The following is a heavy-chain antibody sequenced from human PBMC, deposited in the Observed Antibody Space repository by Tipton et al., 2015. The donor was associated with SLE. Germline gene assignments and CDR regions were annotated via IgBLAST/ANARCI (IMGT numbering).Heavy chain of an antibody. Sequence: TLSLTCTVSGGSISSSSYYWGWIRQPPGKGLEWIGSIYYSGSTYYNPSLKSRVTISVDTSKNQFSLKLSSVTAADTAVYYCARGKDIVVARDAFDIWGQGPMVTVSS. CDR1: GGSISSSSYY. J-gene: IGHJ3*02. CDR2: IYYSGST. V-gene: IGHV4-39*07. CDR3: ARGKDIVVARDAFDI. D-gene: IGHD2-15*01.